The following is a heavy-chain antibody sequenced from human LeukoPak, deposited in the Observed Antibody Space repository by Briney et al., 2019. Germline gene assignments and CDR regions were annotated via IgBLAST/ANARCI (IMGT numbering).Heavy chain of an antibody. Sequence: GESLKISCKGSGNSFNIYWIGWVRQMPGKGLEWMGIVCPGDSDTRYNPSFQGQVTISADKSINTAYLQWNSLKASDTAMYYCARRGASGLPAAIDYWGQGTLVTVSS. D-gene: IGHD6-13*01. J-gene: IGHJ4*02. V-gene: IGHV5-51*01. CDR3: ARRGASGLPAAIDY. CDR2: VCPGDSDT. CDR1: GNSFNIYW.